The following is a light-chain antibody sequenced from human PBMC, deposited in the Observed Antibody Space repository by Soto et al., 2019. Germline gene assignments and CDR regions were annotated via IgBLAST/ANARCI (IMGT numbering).Light chain of an antibody. J-gene: IGLJ3*02. CDR2: DTS. CDR1: TGTVTSGHY. CDR3: FLSYSGALG. V-gene: IGLV7-46*01. Sequence: QAVVTQEPSLTVSPGGTVTLTCGSSTGTVTSGHYPFWFQQKPGQAPRTLIYDTSNKHSWTPARFSGSLLGGRAALTLSGAQPEDEAEYCCFLSYSGALGFGGGTKLTVL.